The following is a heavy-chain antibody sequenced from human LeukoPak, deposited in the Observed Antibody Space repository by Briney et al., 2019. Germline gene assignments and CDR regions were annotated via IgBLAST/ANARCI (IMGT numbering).Heavy chain of an antibody. J-gene: IGHJ4*02. CDR1: GFTFSRYN. Sequence: GESLRLSCGASGFTFSRYNMKWVRQAPGRGLEWVSHIDTTSKTILYADSVKGRFTISRDNDKNSLYLHMKSLRAEDTALYYCTKDGRALRTDEPWLDNWGQGTLVTVS. V-gene: IGHV3-48*04. CDR3: TKDGRALRTDEPWLDN. CDR2: IDTTSKTI. D-gene: IGHD6-19*01.